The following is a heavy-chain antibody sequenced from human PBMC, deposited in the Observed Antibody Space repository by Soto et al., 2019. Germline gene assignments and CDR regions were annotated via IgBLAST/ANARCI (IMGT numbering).Heavy chain of an antibody. V-gene: IGHV4-59*01. Sequence: KTSETLSLTCIVSGDSINNYYWSWIRQPPGKRLEWIAFIYYTGSTGYNPAFQSRASISVDRSRNQFSLRLSSVTTADTAVYYCARCGAYAEGLRWGQGTLVTVSS. D-gene: IGHD1-26*01. CDR1: GDSINNYY. CDR2: IYYTGST. CDR3: ARCGAYAEGLR. J-gene: IGHJ4*02.